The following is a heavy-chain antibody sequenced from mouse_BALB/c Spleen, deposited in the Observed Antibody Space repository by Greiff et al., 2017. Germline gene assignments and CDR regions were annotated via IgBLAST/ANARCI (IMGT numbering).Heavy chain of an antibody. CDR2: ISYDGSN. CDR3: ARSGYRYAWFAY. CDR1: GYSITSGYY. D-gene: IGHD2-14*01. Sequence: EVQLQQSGPGLVKPSQSLSLTCSVTGYSITSGYYWYWIRQFPGNKLEWMGYISYDGSNNYNPSLKNRISITRDTSKNQFFLKLNSVTTEDTATYYCARSGYRYAWFAYWGQGTLVTVSA. J-gene: IGHJ3*01. V-gene: IGHV3-6*02.